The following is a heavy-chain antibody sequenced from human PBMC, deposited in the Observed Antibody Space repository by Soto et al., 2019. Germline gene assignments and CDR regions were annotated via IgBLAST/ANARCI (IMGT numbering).Heavy chain of an antibody. CDR2: IYYSGST. D-gene: IGHD4-17*01. CDR3: ARLYGLDAFDI. CDR1: CGSISSYY. J-gene: IGHJ3*02. Sequence: PSETLSLTCTVSCGSISSYYWSWIRQPPGKGLEWIGYIYYSGSTNYNPSLKSRVTISVDTSKNQFSLKLSSVTAADTAVYYCARLYGLDAFDIWGQGTMVTVSS. V-gene: IGHV4-59*01.